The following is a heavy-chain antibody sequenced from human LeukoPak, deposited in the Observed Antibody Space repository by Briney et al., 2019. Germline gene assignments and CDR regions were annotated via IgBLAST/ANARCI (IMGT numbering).Heavy chain of an antibody. D-gene: IGHD4-17*01. CDR3: ARHGNTVTNYFDY. V-gene: IGHV4-61*01. J-gene: IGHJ4*02. CDR2: IYYSGGT. Sequence: PSETLSLTCTVSGGSVSSGSYYWSWIRQPPGKGLEWIGYIYYSGGTNYNPSLKSRVTISVDTSKNQFSLKLSSVTAADTAVYYCARHGNTVTNYFDYWGQGTLVTVSS. CDR1: GGSVSSGSYY.